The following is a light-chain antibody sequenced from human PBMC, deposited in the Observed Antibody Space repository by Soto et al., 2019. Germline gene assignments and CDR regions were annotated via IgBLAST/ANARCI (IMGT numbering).Light chain of an antibody. J-gene: IGKJ1*01. CDR2: DAA. CDR1: QSSSSW. CDR3: QQHNSYSGV. Sequence: SQMAHAPSTLSASVVDRVTITCRGSQSSSSWLAGYHQQPGKAPQLLIYDAACLESGVPSRFCGSGSGTAFSLTISSLQPADFVTYYCQQHNSYSGVFGQGTKVDIK. V-gene: IGKV1-5*01.